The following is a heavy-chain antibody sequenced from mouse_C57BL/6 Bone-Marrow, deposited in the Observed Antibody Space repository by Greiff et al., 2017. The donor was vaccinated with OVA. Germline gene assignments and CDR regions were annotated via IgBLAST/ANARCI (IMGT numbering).Heavy chain of an antibody. CDR1: GFTFSSYA. Sequence: EVHLVESGGGLVKPGGSLKLSCAASGFTFSSYAMSWVRQTPEKRLEWVATISDGGSYTYYPDNVKGRFTISRDNAKNNLYLQMSHLKSEDTAMYYCARGYGSRYYAMDYWGQGTSVTVSS. CDR3: ARGYGSRYYAMDY. V-gene: IGHV5-4*01. D-gene: IGHD1-1*01. CDR2: ISDGGSYT. J-gene: IGHJ4*01.